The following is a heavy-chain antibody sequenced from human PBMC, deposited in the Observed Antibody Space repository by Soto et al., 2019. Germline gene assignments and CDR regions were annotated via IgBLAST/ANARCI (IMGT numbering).Heavy chain of an antibody. CDR1: GYTFTSYY. Sequence: ASVKVSCKASGYTFTSYYMHWVRQAPGQGLEWMGIINPSGGSTSYAQKFQGRVTMTRDTSTSTAYMELSSLRSEDTAVYYCARGVGYSNYARGDYYYYGMDVWGQGTTVTVSS. CDR3: ARGVGYSNYARGDYYYYGMDV. D-gene: IGHD4-4*01. V-gene: IGHV1-46*01. CDR2: INPSGGST. J-gene: IGHJ6*02.